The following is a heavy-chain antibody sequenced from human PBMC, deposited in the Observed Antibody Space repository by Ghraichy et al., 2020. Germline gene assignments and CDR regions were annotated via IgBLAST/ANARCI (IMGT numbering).Heavy chain of an antibody. CDR1: GFTVSSNY. V-gene: IGHV3-53*01. Sequence: GGSLRLSCAASGFTVSSNYMSWVRQAPGKGLEWVSVIYSGGSTYYADSVKGRFTISRDNSKNTLYLQMNSLRAEDTAVYYCARAGRSSPYSDYYYYYYGMDVWGQGTTVTVSS. J-gene: IGHJ6*02. CDR2: IYSGGST. CDR3: ARAGRSSPYSDYYYYYYGMDV. D-gene: IGHD6-6*01.